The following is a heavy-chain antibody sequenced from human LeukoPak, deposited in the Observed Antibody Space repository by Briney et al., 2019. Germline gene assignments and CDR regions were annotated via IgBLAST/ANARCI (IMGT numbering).Heavy chain of an antibody. CDR1: GGTFSSYA. CDR2: IIPIFGTA. D-gene: IGHD4-11*01. CDR3: ARGPPHDYSNYWFDP. V-gene: IGHV1-69*05. Sequence: ASVKVSCKASGGTFSSYAISWVRQAPGQGLEWMGRIIPIFGTANYAQKFQGRVTITTDVSTSTAYMELSSLRSEDTAVYYCARGPPHDYSNYWFDPWGQGTLVTVSS. J-gene: IGHJ5*02.